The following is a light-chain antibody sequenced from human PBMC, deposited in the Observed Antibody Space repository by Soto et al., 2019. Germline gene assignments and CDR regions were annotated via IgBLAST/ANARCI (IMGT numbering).Light chain of an antibody. CDR1: SSDVGGYNY. V-gene: IGLV2-11*01. CDR3: CSYAGSPYV. J-gene: IGLJ1*01. Sequence: VLTQPRSVSGSPGQSVTISCTGTSSDVGGYNYVSWYQQHPGKAPKLMIYDVSKRPSGVPDRFSGSKSGNTASLTISGLQAEDEADYYCCSYAGSPYVFGTGTKVTVL. CDR2: DVS.